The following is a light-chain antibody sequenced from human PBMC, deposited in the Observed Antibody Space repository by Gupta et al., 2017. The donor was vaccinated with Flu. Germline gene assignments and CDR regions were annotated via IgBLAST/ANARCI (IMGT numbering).Light chain of an antibody. CDR2: AAS. CDR3: QQLNTYPRA. V-gene: IGKV1-9*01. J-gene: IGKJ4*01. CDR1: QGISSF. Sequence: DIQLTQSPSFLSAAAGDRVTITCRPSQGISSFLAWYQQKPGKAPKVLIYAASTLQSGVPSRFSGSGSGTEFTLTISSLQPEDFATYYCQQLNTYPRAFGGGTKVEIK.